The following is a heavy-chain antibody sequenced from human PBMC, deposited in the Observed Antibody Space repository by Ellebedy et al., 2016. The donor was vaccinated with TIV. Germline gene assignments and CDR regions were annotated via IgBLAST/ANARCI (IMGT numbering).Heavy chain of an antibody. CDR2: ISGYNGNT. CDR3: TRGFYEKFDP. Sequence: ASVKVSCKASGYTFTKYGISWVRQPPGQGLEGMGWISGYNGNTNYAQKFQGRVTMTTDTSTSTVYMELRSLSFDDTAVYYCTRGFYEKFDPWGQGTLVTVS. D-gene: IGHD5/OR15-5a*01. J-gene: IGHJ5*02. CDR1: GYTFTKYG. V-gene: IGHV1-18*04.